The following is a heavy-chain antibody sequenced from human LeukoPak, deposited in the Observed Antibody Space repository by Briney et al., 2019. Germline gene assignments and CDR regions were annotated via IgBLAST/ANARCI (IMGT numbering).Heavy chain of an antibody. J-gene: IGHJ3*02. CDR1: GGTFSSYA. D-gene: IGHD3-10*01. CDR2: IIPIFGTA. V-gene: IGHV1-69*05. Sequence: SVKVSCKASGGTFSSYAISWVRQAPGQGLEWMGRIIPIFGTANYAQKFQGRVTITTDESTSTAYMELSSLRSEDTAVYYCARDGGKVWFGEKLPGASAFDIWGQGTMVTVSS. CDR3: ARDGGKVWFGEKLPGASAFDI.